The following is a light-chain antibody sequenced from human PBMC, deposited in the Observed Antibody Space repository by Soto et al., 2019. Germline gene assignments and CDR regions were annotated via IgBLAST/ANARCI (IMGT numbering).Light chain of an antibody. CDR2: GAS. V-gene: IGKV3-20*01. J-gene: IGKJ1*01. CDR1: QSVSSSY. Sequence: EDVVPKSPGNGPLSTGERATLACRASQSVSSSYLAWYPQNPGQAPRPIIYGASSRATGIPDRFSGRGSGTECSRTISRLQPEDFAVYYCQQYGSSTKTFGQGTKVDIK. CDR3: QQYGSSTKT.